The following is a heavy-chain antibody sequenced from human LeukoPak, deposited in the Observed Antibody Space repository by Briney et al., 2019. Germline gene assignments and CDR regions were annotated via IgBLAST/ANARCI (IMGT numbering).Heavy chain of an antibody. CDR2: INHSGST. V-gene: IGHV4-34*01. CDR3: ARIRIGYYYDSSGYYGDYYGMDV. Sequence: PSETLSLTCAVYGGSLGGYYRSWIRQSPGKGLEWIGEINHSGSTNYNPSLKSRVTISVDTSKNQFSLKLSSVTAADTAVYYCARIRIGYYYDSSGYYGDYYGMDVWGQGTTVTVSS. CDR1: GGSLGGYY. D-gene: IGHD3-22*01. J-gene: IGHJ6*02.